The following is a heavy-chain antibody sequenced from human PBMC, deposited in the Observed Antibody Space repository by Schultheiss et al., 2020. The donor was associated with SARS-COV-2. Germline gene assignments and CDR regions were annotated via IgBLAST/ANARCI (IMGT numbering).Heavy chain of an antibody. CDR3: ARDLAVPAAINEYYYYYYMDV. CDR1: GYTFTSYG. CDR2: INPNSGGT. Sequence: ASVKVSCKASGYTFTSYGISWVRQAPGQGLEWMGWINPNSGGTNYAQKFQGRVTMTRDTSISTAYMELSSLRSEDTAVYYCARDLAVPAAINEYYYYYYMDVWGKGTTVTVSS. J-gene: IGHJ6*03. D-gene: IGHD2-2*02. V-gene: IGHV1-2*02.